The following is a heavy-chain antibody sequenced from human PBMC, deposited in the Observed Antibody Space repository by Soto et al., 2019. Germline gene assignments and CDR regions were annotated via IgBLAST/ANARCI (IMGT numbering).Heavy chain of an antibody. D-gene: IGHD6-13*01. CDR1: GFTFSSYA. Sequence: PGGSLRLSCAASGFTFSSYAMSWVRQAPGKGLEWVSAISGSGGSTYYADSVKGRFTISRDNSKNTLYLQMNSLRAEDTAVYYCANPRIAAAGTGVNWFDPWGQGTLVTVSS. CDR2: ISGSGGST. CDR3: ANPRIAAAGTGVNWFDP. V-gene: IGHV3-23*01. J-gene: IGHJ5*02.